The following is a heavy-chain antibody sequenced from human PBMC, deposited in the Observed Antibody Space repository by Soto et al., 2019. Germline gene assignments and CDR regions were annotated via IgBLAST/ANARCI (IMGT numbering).Heavy chain of an antibody. CDR1: GYSFTSYG. CDR3: ARAAYEILTGYYRR. D-gene: IGHD3-9*01. CDR2: ISAYNGNT. Sequence: QVQLVQSGAEVKKPGASVKVSCKASGYSFTSYGISWVRQAPGQGLEWLGWISAYNGNTNYAQKFQGRVTMTTDTATSTAYMELRSLRSDDTAVYYCARAAYEILTGYYRRWGQGTLVTVSS. V-gene: IGHV1-18*01. J-gene: IGHJ4*02.